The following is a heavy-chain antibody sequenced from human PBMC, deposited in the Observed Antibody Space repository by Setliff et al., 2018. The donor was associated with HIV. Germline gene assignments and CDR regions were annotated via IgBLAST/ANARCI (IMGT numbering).Heavy chain of an antibody. CDR3: ARIWGIPPLYYFDY. D-gene: IGHD3-16*01. V-gene: IGHV1-3*01. CDR2: INSGTGNT. J-gene: IGHJ4*02. CDR1: GYTFVKFG. Sequence: ASVKVSCKASGYTFVKFGISWVRQAPGHSLEWMGFINSGTGNTIYSQKFQGRVTFTRDTSASAAYMDLSSLRSEDTAVYYCARIWGIPPLYYFDYWGQGTLVTVSS.